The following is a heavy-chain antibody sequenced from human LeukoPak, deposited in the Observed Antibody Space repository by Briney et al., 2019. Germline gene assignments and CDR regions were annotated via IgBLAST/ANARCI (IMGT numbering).Heavy chain of an antibody. CDR2: IYYSGST. CDR1: GGSISSYY. J-gene: IGHJ4*02. V-gene: IGHV4-59*01. D-gene: IGHD5-12*01. Sequence: SETLSLTCTVSGGSISSYYWSWIRQPPGKGLEWIGYIYYSGSTNYNPSLKSRVTISVDTSKNQFSLKLSSVTAADTAVYFCARGVRAGGYPYFDAWGQGTLVSVSS. CDR3: ARGVRAGGYPYFDA.